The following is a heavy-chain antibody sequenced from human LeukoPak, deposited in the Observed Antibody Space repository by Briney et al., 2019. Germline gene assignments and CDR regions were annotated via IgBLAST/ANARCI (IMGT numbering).Heavy chain of an antibody. CDR1: GFTFSSYA. J-gene: IGHJ4*02. Sequence: GGSLRLSCAASGFTFSSYAMHWVRQAPGKGLEWVAVISYDGSNKYYADSVKGRYTISRDNSKNTLYLQMNSLRAEDTAVYYCARDPTTYDSSGYYPGYWGQGTLVTVSS. CDR2: ISYDGSNK. CDR3: ARDPTTYDSSGYYPGY. D-gene: IGHD3-22*01. V-gene: IGHV3-30-3*01.